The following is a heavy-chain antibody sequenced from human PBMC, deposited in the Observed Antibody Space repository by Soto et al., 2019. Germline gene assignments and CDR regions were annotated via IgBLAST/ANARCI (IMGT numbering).Heavy chain of an antibody. Sequence: QVQLVQSGAEVKKPGASVKVSCKASGYTFTSYGISWVRQAPGQGLEWMGWISAYNGNTNSPQKLQGRVTMTTDTPTSTAYMELRTLRSDDPAVYYCARNFNIGVMDVWGQWTTLTVSS. D-gene: IGHD5-12*01. V-gene: IGHV1-18*01. CDR3: ARNFNIGVMDV. CDR2: ISAYNGNT. CDR1: GYTFTSYG. J-gene: IGHJ6*02.